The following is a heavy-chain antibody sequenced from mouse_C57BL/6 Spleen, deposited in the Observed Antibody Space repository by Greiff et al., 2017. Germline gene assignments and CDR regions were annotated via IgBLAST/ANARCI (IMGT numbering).Heavy chain of an antibody. D-gene: IGHD1-1*01. CDR2: FYPGSGSI. J-gene: IGHJ4*01. Sequence: QVTLKVSGAELVKPGASVKLSCKASGYTFTEYTIHWVKQRSGQGLEWIGWFYPGSGSIKYNEKFKDKATLTADKSSSTVYMELSRLTSEDSAVYFCARHEGDYYGSSYAMDYWGQGTSVTVSS. V-gene: IGHV1-62-2*01. CDR1: GYTFTEYT. CDR3: ARHEGDYYGSSYAMDY.